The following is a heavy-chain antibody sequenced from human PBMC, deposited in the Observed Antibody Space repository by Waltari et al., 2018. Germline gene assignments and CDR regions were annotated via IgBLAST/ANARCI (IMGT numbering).Heavy chain of an antibody. CDR2: RSRGSTYK. CDR3: ARDRRRVAQESSGLDYMDV. V-gene: IGHV3-21*01. CDR1: GFTFNNYG. D-gene: IGHD3-22*01. Sequence: EVQVVESGGGLVKPGGSLRLSCAASGFTFNNYGMNWVRQAPGKGQELVDTRSRGSTYKYYSESVKGRFTSSGDNAKNSLYLQMNSLRAEDTAVYYCARDRRRVAQESSGLDYMDVWGKGTTVIISS. J-gene: IGHJ6*03.